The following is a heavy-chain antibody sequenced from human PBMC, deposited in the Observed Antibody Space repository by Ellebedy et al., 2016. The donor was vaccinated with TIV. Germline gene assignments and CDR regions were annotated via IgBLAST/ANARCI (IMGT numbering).Heavy chain of an antibody. Sequence: AASVKVSCKASGYTFTDYDISWVRQANGQGLEYLGWMKPGSGNTCYAQKFEGRVTMTRNTSTSTAYMELSSLRSDDTAVYYCVVGLFHPWGQGTLVSVSS. CDR2: MKPGSGNT. J-gene: IGHJ5*02. D-gene: IGHD3/OR15-3a*01. V-gene: IGHV1-8*01. CDR1: GYTFTDYD. CDR3: VVGLFHP.